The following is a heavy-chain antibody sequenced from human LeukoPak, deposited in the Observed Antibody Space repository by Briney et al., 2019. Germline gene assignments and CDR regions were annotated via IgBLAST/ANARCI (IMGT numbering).Heavy chain of an antibody. V-gene: IGHV4-34*01. J-gene: IGHJ4*02. D-gene: IGHD2-15*01. CDR2: IYYSGST. CDR3: ARALRVRYSYYFDY. Sequence: KPSETLSLTCAVYGGSFSGYYWSWIRQPPGKGLEWIGGIYYSGSTYYNPSLKSRVTISVDTSKNQFSLKLSSVTAADTAVYYCARALRVRYSYYFDYWGQGTLVTVSS. CDR1: GGSFSGYY.